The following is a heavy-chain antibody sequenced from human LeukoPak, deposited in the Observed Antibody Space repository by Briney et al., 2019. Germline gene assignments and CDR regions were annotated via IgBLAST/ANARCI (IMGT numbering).Heavy chain of an antibody. Sequence: SVTVSCKASGFTFTSSTIQWVRQARGQPPERIGWIVVGSGNTNYAQKFQERVIITRDMSTTTVYMELSSLRSEDTAVYYCAGTPWFGELTLDYWGQGSLVTVSS. V-gene: IGHV1-58*02. CDR3: AGTPWFGELTLDY. CDR1: GFTFTSST. CDR2: IVVGSGNT. D-gene: IGHD3-10*01. J-gene: IGHJ4*02.